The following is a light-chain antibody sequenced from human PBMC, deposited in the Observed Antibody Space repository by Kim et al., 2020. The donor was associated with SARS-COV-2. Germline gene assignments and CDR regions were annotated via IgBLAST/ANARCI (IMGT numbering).Light chain of an antibody. CDR2: EAS. Sequence: DIQMTQSPSSLSASVGDRVTITCQASHDITNCLNWYQQKPGKAPKLLIYEASNLETGVPSRFSGSGSGTDFTFTISSLQPEDIATYYCQQYDNLPTITFGQGTRLEIK. CDR3: QQYDNLPTIT. V-gene: IGKV1-33*01. CDR1: HDITNC. J-gene: IGKJ5*01.